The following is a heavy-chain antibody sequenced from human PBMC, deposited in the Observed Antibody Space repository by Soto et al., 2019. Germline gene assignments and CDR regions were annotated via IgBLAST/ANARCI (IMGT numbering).Heavy chain of an antibody. CDR1: GGSFSGYY. Sequence: PEETLSLTCAVYGGSFSGYYWSWIRQPPGKGLEWIGEINHSGSTNYNPSLKSRVTISVDTSKNQFSLKLSSVTAADTAVYYCARGGRIVLVPAAIDGYNWFDPWGQGTLVPVAS. J-gene: IGHJ5*02. CDR2: INHSGST. D-gene: IGHD2-2*02. V-gene: IGHV4-34*01. CDR3: ARGGRIVLVPAAIDGYNWFDP.